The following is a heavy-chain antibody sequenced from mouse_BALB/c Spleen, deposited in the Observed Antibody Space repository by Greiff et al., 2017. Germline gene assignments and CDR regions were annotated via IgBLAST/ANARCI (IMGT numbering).Heavy chain of an antibody. V-gene: IGHV1-7*01. J-gene: IGHJ2*01. D-gene: IGHD2-1*01. CDR3: ASHGTGGYLEY. CDR2: INPSTGYT. CDR1: GYTFTSYW. Sequence: VQLQQSGAELAKPGAPVKMSCKASGYTFTSYWTHWVKQRPGQGLEWIGYINPSTGYTEYNQKFKDKATLTADKSSSTAYMQLSSLTSEDSAVYYCASHGTGGYLEYWAEGTTLTVAS.